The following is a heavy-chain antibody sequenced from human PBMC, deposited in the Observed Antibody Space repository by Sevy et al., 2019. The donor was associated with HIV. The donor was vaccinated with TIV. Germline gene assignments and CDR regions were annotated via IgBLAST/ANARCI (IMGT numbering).Heavy chain of an antibody. CDR3: ARSVAYSHYGMVV. V-gene: IGHV3-13*05. Sequence: GGSLRLSCVAAGFTFSSYDMHWVRQVTGKGLEWISGVGPAGDQFYPGSVKGRFTISRENAKNSFYLQMNNLRAGDTAVYYCARSVAYSHYGMVVWGQGTTVSVSS. D-gene: IGHD5-12*01. CDR2: VGPAGDQ. CDR1: GFTFSSYD. J-gene: IGHJ6*02.